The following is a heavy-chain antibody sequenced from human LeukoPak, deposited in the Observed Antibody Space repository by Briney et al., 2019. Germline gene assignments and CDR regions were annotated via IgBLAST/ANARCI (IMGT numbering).Heavy chain of an antibody. V-gene: IGHV3-48*03. Sequence: GGSLRLSCAASGFTFSSYEMNWVRQAPGKGLEWLSYIGGSGSAIHYADSVKGRFTISRDNAENSLYLQMNSLRAEDTAVYYRARDGTPHYTTGWVFFDYWGQGTLVTVSS. J-gene: IGHJ4*02. CDR2: IGGSGSAI. CDR3: ARDGTPHYTTGWVFFDY. CDR1: GFTFSSYE. D-gene: IGHD6-25*01.